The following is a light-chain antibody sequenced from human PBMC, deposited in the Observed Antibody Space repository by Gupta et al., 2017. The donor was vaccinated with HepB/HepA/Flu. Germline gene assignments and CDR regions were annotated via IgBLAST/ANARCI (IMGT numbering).Light chain of an antibody. CDR2: EVT. J-gene: IGLJ2*01. Sequence: QSALAQPASVSGSPGQSITISCTGTSSDVGSYNLVSWYQQHPGKAPKLMISEVTKRPSGISNRFSGSKSGNTASLTISGLQAEDEADYYRCSYAGSTTFVIFGGGTKLTVL. CDR1: SSDVGSYNL. V-gene: IGLV2-23*02. CDR3: CSYAGSTTFVI.